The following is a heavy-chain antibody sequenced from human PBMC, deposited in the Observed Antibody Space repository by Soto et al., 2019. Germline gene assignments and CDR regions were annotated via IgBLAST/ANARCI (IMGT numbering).Heavy chain of an antibody. CDR2: IVVGSGNT. V-gene: IGHV1-58*01. Sequence: QMQLVQSGPEVKKPGTSVKVSCKASGFTFTSSAVQWVRQARGQRLEWIGWIVVGSGNTNYAQKFQERVTITRDMSTSTAYMELSSLRSEDTAMYYCAAERRGYCSSTSCYTATGDYYYGMDVWGQGTTVTVSS. CDR3: AAERRGYCSSTSCYTATGDYYYGMDV. CDR1: GFTFTSSA. J-gene: IGHJ6*02. D-gene: IGHD2-2*02.